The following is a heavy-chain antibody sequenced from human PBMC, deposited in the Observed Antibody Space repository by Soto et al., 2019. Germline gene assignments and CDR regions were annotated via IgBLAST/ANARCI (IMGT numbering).Heavy chain of an antibody. CDR1: GFTFSSYA. Sequence: GWSLRLSCAASGFTFSSYAMSWVRQAPGKGLEWVSAISGSGGSTYYADSVKGRFTISRDNSKNTLYLQMSSLRAEDSAVYYCARGSTDSYPGSRIFDFWGRGTMVTAPQ. CDR2: ISGSGGST. J-gene: IGHJ4*02. V-gene: IGHV3-23*01. CDR3: ARGSTDSYPGSRIFDF. D-gene: IGHD3-10*01.